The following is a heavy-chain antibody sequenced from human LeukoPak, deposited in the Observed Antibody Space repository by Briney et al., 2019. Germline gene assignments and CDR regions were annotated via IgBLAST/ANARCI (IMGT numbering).Heavy chain of an antibody. CDR3: ARGAWATRLGS. CDR1: GESLNSYC. J-gene: IGHJ4*02. D-gene: IGHD2-15*01. Sequence: SETLSPTCAVYGESLNSYCWSWVRQPPGEGLEWIGEIYESGTTEYNPSLKSRVTISMVPSKQQFSLSLSSVTAADTAVYYCARGAWATRLGSWGLGTPVIVSS. V-gene: IGHV4-34*01. CDR2: IYESGTT.